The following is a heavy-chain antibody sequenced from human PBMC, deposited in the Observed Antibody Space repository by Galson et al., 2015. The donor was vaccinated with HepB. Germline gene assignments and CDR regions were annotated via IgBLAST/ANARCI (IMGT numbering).Heavy chain of an antibody. J-gene: IGHJ4*02. Sequence: SLRLSCAASGFTFSSYGMHWVRQAPGKELEWVAVIWYDGSNKYYADSVKGRFSISRDNSKNTLYLQMNSLRAEDTAVYYCARVSERILGPGYFDHWGQGTLVTVSS. CDR3: ARVSERILGPGYFDH. CDR1: GFTFSSYG. V-gene: IGHV3-33*01. CDR2: IWYDGSNK. D-gene: IGHD3-9*01.